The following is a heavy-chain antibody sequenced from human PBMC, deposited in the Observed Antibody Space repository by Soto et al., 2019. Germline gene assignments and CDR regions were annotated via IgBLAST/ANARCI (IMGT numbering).Heavy chain of an antibody. CDR3: ARAGEKAYDYFDY. V-gene: IGHV3-53*01. D-gene: IGHD5-12*01. CDR2: IYSGGST. J-gene: IGHJ4*02. Sequence: GGSLRLSCAASGFTVSSNYMSWVRQAPGKGLECVSVIYSGGSTYYADSVKGRFTISRDNSKNTLYLQMNSLRAEDTAVYYCARAGEKAYDYFDYWGQGALVTVSS. CDR1: GFTVSSNY.